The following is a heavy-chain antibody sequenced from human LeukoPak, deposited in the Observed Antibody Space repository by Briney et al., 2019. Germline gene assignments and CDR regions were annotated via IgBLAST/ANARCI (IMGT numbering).Heavy chain of an antibody. V-gene: IGHV4-30-2*01. D-gene: IGHD4-17*01. CDR2: IYHSGST. CDR3: AREGDYGALDY. CDR1: GFTFSSYA. J-gene: IGHJ4*02. Sequence: LRLSCAASGFTFSSYAMSWVRQAPGKGLEWIGYIYHSGSTYYNPSLKSRVTISVDRSKNQFSLKLSSVTATDTAVYYCAREGDYGALDYWGQGTLVTVSS.